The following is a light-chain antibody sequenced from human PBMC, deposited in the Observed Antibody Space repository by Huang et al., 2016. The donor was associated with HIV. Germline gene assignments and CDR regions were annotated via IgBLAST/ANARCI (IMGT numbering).Light chain of an antibody. CDR3: QQYNNWPYT. J-gene: IGKJ2*01. CDR2: GAS. CDR1: QSVSSN. V-gene: IGKV3-15*01. Sequence: EIVMTQSPATLSVSPGERATLSCRASQSVSSNLALYQQKPGQAPRLLIYGASTRATGIPARFSGSGSGTEFTLTISSLQSEDFAVYYCQQYNNWPYTFGQGTKLEIK.